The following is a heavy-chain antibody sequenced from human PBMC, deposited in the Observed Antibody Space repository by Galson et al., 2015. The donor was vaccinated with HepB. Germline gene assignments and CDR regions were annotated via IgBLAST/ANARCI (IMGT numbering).Heavy chain of an antibody. CDR1: GCTFTSYG. CDR2: ISAYNGNT. J-gene: IGHJ3*02. V-gene: IGHV1-18*04. CDR3: ARRHNYYDSSGYYFLDAFDI. Sequence: SVKVSCKASGCTFTSYGVSWVRRAPGQGLEWMGWISAYNGNTNYAQKLQGRVTMTTDTSTSTAYMELRSLRSDDTAVYYCARRHNYYDSSGYYFLDAFDIWGQGTMVTVSS. D-gene: IGHD3-22*01.